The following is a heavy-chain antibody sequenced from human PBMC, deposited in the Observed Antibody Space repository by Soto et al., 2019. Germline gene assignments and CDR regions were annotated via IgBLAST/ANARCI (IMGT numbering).Heavy chain of an antibody. J-gene: IGHJ6*02. CDR1: GGTFSNYG. D-gene: IGHD3-10*01. Sequence: QVQLVQSGAEVKKPGSSVKVSCKSSGGTFSNYGFSWVRQAPGQGLECMGVIVPIFGAEHPQKFQGRVTITADESTNTVFMELRGLRSEDTAVYYCAKVRGHYYYGRDVWGQGTTVTVSS. CDR3: AKVRGHYYYGRDV. CDR2: IVPIFGA. V-gene: IGHV1-69*12.